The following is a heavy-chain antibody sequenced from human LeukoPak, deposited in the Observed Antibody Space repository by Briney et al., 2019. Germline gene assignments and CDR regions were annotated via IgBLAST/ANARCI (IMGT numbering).Heavy chain of an antibody. CDR3: ARDDVTTNGGVIADSRLFDI. CDR2: ISGGSTYI. Sequence: GGSLRLSCAASGFIFTNYNLNWVRQAPGKGLEWISSISGGSTYIYYADSVRGRFTVSRDNAKNSVYLQMNSLRGEDTAVYYCARDDVTTNGGVIADSRLFDIWGQGTMVTVSS. CDR1: GFIFTNYN. V-gene: IGHV3-21*01. D-gene: IGHD2-8*02. J-gene: IGHJ3*02.